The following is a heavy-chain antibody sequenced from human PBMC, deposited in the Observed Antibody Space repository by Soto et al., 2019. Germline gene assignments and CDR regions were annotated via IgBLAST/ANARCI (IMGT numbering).Heavy chain of an antibody. V-gene: IGHV4-30-2*01. CDR3: AAGIAARPLGY. CDR2: IYHSGST. J-gene: IGHJ4*02. Sequence: PSETLSLTCAVSGGSISSGGYSWSWIRQPPGKGLEWIGYIYHSGSTYYNPSLKSRVTISVDRSKNKFSLKLSSVTAADTAVYHCAAGIAARPLGYWGQGTLVTVSS. D-gene: IGHD6-6*01. CDR1: GGSISSGGYS.